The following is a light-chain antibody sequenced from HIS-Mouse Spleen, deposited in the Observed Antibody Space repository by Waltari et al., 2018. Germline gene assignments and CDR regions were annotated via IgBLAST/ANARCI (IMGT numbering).Light chain of an antibody. V-gene: IGKV1-9*01. CDR3: QQLNSYPQET. CDR2: AAS. Sequence: DIQLTQSPSFLSASVGDRVTITCRASQGISSYLAWYQQTPGKAPKLLIYAASTLQSGVPSRFSGSGSGTEFPLTISILQPEDFATYYCQQLNSYPQETFGGGTKVEIK. J-gene: IGKJ4*01. CDR1: QGISSY.